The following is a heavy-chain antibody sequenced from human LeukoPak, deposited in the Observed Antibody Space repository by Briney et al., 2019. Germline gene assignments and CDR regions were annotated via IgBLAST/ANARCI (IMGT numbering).Heavy chain of an antibody. CDR2: IYYSGST. D-gene: IGHD6-13*01. Sequence: TLSLTCTVSGGSISSGGYYWSWIRQHPGKGLEWIGYIYYSGSTYYNPSLKSRVTISVDTSKNQFSLELSSVTAADTAVYYCARSEAYSSSCLDYWGQGTLVTVSS. J-gene: IGHJ4*02. CDR3: ARSEAYSSSCLDY. V-gene: IGHV4-31*03. CDR1: GGSISSGGYY.